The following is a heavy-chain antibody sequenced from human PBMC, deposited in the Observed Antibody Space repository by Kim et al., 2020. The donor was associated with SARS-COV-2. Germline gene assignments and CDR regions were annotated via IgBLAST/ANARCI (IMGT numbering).Heavy chain of an antibody. Sequence: GGSLRLSCAASGFTFSSYAMSWVRQAPGKGLEWVSAISGSGGSTYYADSVKGRFTISRDNSKNTLYLQMNSLRAEDTAVYYCAKSPTEDYYGSGSPEDYFDYWGQGTLVTVSS. V-gene: IGHV3-23*01. CDR1: GFTFSSYA. CDR2: ISGSGGST. CDR3: AKSPTEDYYGSGSPEDYFDY. D-gene: IGHD3-10*01. J-gene: IGHJ4*02.